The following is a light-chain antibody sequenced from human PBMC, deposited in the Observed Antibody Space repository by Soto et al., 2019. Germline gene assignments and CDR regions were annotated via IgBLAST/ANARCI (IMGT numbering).Light chain of an antibody. J-gene: IGLJ3*02. CDR3: QPWGTCIWV. CDR2: LNSDGSH. V-gene: IGLV4-69*01. Sequence: QLVLTQSPSASASLGASVKLTCTLSSGHSSYAIAWHQQQPEKGPRYLMKLNSDGSHSKGDGIPDRFSGSSSGAERYLTISSLRSEDEADYYCQPWGTCIWVFGGGTKVTVL. CDR1: SGHSSYA.